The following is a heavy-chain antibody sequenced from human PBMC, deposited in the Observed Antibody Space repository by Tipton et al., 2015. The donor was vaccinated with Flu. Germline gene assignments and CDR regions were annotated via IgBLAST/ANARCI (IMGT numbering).Heavy chain of an antibody. J-gene: IGHJ1*01. Sequence: TLSLTCTVSGGSMRSYYWSWIRQPAGKGLEWIGRIYTSGGTNYNPSLKSRVTMSVDMSKNQFSLELNSVTAADTAVYFCARHGCGGGSCPFQHWGLGTLVTVSP. D-gene: IGHD2-15*01. V-gene: IGHV4-4*07. CDR1: GGSMRSYY. CDR2: IYTSGGT. CDR3: ARHGCGGGSCPFQH.